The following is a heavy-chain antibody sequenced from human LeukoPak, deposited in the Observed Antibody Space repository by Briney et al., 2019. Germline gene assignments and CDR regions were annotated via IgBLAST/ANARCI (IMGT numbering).Heavy chain of an antibody. D-gene: IGHD6-13*01. CDR1: GFTFSNYA. J-gene: IGHJ4*02. CDR3: AKQQKAAAGEFDY. CDR2: ISGGGGST. Sequence: GGSLRLSCAASGFTFSNYAMSWVRQAPGKGLEWVSAISGGGGSTYYADSVKGRFTISRDNSKNTLYLQMKSLRAEDTAKYYCAKQQKAAAGEFDYWGQGTLVTVSS. V-gene: IGHV3-23*01.